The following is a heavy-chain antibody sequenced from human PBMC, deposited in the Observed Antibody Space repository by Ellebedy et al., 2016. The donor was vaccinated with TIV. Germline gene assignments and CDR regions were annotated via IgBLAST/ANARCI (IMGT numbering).Heavy chain of an antibody. D-gene: IGHD1-26*01. CDR2: INPSGGST. CDR1: GYTFTSYY. CDR3: ARDQPNSGSYPGNDY. V-gene: IGHV1-46*01. Sequence: AASVKVSCKASGYTFTSYYMHWVRQAPGQGLEWMGIINPSGGSTSYAQKLQGRVTMTTDTSTSTAYMELRSLRSDDTAVYYCARDQPNSGSYPGNDYWGQGTLVTVSS. J-gene: IGHJ4*02.